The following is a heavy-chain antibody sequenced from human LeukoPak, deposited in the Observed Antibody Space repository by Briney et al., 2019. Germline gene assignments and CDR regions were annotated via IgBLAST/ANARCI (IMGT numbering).Heavy chain of an antibody. CDR1: GFTFSSAW. CDR2: ISSDVSST. D-gene: IGHD3-10*01. V-gene: IGHV3-74*01. CDR3: ARSYYYDSGNYHHAMDV. Sequence: GGSLRLSCAASGFTFSSAWMHWVRQAPGKGLVWVSRISSDVSSTSYADSVKGRFTISRDNAKNTLYLEMNSLRAEDTAVYYCARSYYYDSGNYHHAMDVWGQGTTVTVSS. J-gene: IGHJ6*02.